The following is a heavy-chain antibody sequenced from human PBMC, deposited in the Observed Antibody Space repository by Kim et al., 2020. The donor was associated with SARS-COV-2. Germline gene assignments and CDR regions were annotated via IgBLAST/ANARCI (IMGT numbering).Heavy chain of an antibody. J-gene: IGHJ4*02. CDR3: ARDDDF. CDR2: SGGST. Sequence: SGGSTHYAGSVTGRFTNSRDNSKNTVYLQINSLRVEDTAVYYCARDDDFWGQGTLVTVSS. V-gene: IGHV3-53*01.